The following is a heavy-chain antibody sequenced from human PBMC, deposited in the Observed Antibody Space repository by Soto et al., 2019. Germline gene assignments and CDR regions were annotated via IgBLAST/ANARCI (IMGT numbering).Heavy chain of an antibody. CDR3: ARNRGRDTAMVTGYNWFDP. D-gene: IGHD5-18*01. J-gene: IGHJ5*02. CDR1: GGAISSSSYY. CDR2: IFDSGPT. V-gene: IGHV4-39*01. Sequence: QLQLQESGPGLVKPSETLSLTCTVSGGAISSSSYYWGWIRQPPGKGLEWIGSIFDSGPTYYNPSLQSRVTISVDTSKNQLSLKLSSLTAADTAVYYCARNRGRDTAMVTGYNWFDPWGQGTLVTVSS.